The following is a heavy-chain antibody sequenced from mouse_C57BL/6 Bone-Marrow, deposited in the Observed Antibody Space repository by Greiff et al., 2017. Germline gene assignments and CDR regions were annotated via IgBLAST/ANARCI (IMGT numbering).Heavy chain of an antibody. CDR3: TTDGNYVEYYFDY. Sequence: EVQLQGSGAELVRPGASVKLSCTASGFNIKDDYMHWVKQRPEQGLEWIGWIDPENGDTEYASKFQGKATITADTSSNTAYLQLSSLTSEDTAVYYCTTDGNYVEYYFDYWGQGTTLTVSS. V-gene: IGHV14-4*01. D-gene: IGHD2-1*01. J-gene: IGHJ2*01. CDR2: IDPENGDT. CDR1: GFNIKDDY.